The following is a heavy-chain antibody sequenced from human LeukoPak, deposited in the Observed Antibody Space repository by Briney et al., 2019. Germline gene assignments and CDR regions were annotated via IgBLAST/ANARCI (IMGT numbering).Heavy chain of an antibody. Sequence: ASVTLSCKGSVGTVTSNSISWVWQGPGQGLEWMGRRIPNIGIGNYAQKFQRRVTITADKSTSTAYMELSSLRSEDTAVYYCARDLGNPGYGDYYYRMDVWGQGTTVSVPS. CDR3: ARDLGNPGYGDYYYRMDV. V-gene: IGHV1-69*04. D-gene: IGHD4-17*01. CDR2: RIPNIGIG. J-gene: IGHJ6*02. CDR1: VGTVTSNS.